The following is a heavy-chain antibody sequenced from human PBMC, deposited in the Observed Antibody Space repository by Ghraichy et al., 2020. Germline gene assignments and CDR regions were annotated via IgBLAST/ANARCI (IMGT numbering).Heavy chain of an antibody. CDR1: GFSLSDYF. CDR3: ARGSFDYGGNSDYFDS. D-gene: IGHD4-23*01. CDR2: IGGRGTTK. V-gene: IGHV3-11*01. Sequence: GGSLRLSCVASGFSLSDYFMTWIRQAPGKGLEWIAYIGGRGTTKYYAESVEGRFTISRDNAKNSLYLQMDSLEAADTAIYYCARGSFDYGGNSDYFDSWGQGSLVTVSS. J-gene: IGHJ4*02.